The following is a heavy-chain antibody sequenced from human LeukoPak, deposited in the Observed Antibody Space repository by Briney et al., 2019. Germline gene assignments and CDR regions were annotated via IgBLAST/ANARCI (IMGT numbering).Heavy chain of an antibody. D-gene: IGHD3-22*01. J-gene: IGHJ5*02. CDR1: GFTFSSYS. Sequence: PGGSLRLSCAASGFTFSSYSMNWVRQAPGRGLEWVSSISSSSSYIYYADSVKGRFTISRDNAKNSLYLQMNSLRAEDTAVYYCARVLPPNSSGYYYVWFDPWGQGTLVTVSS. CDR3: ARVLPPNSSGYYYVWFDP. V-gene: IGHV3-21*01. CDR2: ISSSSSYI.